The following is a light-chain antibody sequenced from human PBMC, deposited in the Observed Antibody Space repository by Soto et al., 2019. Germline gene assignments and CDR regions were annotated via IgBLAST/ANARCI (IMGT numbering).Light chain of an antibody. CDR1: QSVNIY. J-gene: IGKJ4*01. CDR2: GAS. CDR3: QQYDDWLRLT. Sequence: EIVMTQSPATLSVSPGERATLSCRASQSVNIYLAWYQQNPAQAPRLLIFGASSRATGIPARFSGSGSGTEFNLTISSLQSEDFAVYFCQQYDDWLRLTFGGGTKVEIK. V-gene: IGKV3D-15*01.